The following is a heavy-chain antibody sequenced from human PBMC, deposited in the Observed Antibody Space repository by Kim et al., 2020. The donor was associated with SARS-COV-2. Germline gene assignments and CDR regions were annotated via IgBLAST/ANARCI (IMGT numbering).Heavy chain of an antibody. CDR3: ARDTRGTWFDP. Sequence: GGSLRLSCVASGFTFSSYAMSWVRQAPGKGLEWVANIKQDGSEKYYIDSVKGRITISRDNAKNLMYLQMSGLRAEDTAVYYCARDTRGTWFDPWGQGTLV. CDR2: IKQDGSEK. CDR1: GFTFSSYA. J-gene: IGHJ5*02. V-gene: IGHV3-7*03. D-gene: IGHD3-16*01.